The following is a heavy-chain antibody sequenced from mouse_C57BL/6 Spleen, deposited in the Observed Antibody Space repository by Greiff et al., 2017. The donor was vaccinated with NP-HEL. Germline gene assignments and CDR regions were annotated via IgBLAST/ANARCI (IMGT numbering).Heavy chain of an antibody. J-gene: IGHJ2*01. CDR1: GYTFTSYW. CDR3: ARSPYSYFDY. CDR2: IDPSDSYT. Sequence: QVQLQQPGAELVKPGASVKLSCKASGYTFTSYWMQWVKQRPGQGLEWIGEIDPSDSYTNYNQKFKGKATLTVDTSSSTAYMQLSSLTSEDSAVYYCARSPYSYFDYWGQGTTLTVSS. V-gene: IGHV1-50*01. D-gene: IGHD2-12*01.